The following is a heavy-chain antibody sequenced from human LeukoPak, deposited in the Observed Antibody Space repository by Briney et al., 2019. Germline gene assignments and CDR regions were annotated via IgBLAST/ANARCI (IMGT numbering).Heavy chain of an antibody. D-gene: IGHD3-10*01. CDR3: ARGRPDYYGSGSYLFAFDI. CDR2: INHSGST. CDR1: GGSFSGYY. Sequence: PSETLSLTCAVYGGSFSGYYWSWIRQPPGKGLEWIGEINHSGSTNYNPSLKSRVTISVDTPKNQFSLKLSSVTAADTAVYYCARGRPDYYGSGSYLFAFDIWGQGTMVTVSS. V-gene: IGHV4-34*01. J-gene: IGHJ3*02.